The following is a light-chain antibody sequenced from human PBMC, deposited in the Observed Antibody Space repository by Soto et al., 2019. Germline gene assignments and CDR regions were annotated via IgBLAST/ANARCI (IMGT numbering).Light chain of an antibody. CDR1: SSDVGAHNF. CDR2: EVS. V-gene: IGLV2-8*01. CDR3: SSYAGSNNYV. J-gene: IGLJ1*01. Sequence: QSVLTQPPSASGSPGQSVTISCTGTSSDVGAHNFVSWHQQHPGKAPKLMIYEVSKRPSGVPDRFSGSKSGNTASLTVSGLQAGDEADYYCSSYAGSNNYVFGTGTKVTVL.